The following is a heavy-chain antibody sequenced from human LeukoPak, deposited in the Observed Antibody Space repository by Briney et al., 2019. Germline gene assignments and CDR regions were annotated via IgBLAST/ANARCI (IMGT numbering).Heavy chain of an antibody. CDR2: MNPNSGNT. CDR3: ARGDPITIFGVVISYYYGMDV. J-gene: IGHJ6*02. Sequence: ASVKVSCKASGYTFTSYDINWVRQATGQGLEWMGWMNPNSGNTGYAQKFQGRVTMTRNTSISTAHMELSSLRSEDTAVYYCARGDPITIFGVVISYYYGMDVWGQGTTVTVSS. D-gene: IGHD3-3*01. V-gene: IGHV1-8*01. CDR1: GYTFTSYD.